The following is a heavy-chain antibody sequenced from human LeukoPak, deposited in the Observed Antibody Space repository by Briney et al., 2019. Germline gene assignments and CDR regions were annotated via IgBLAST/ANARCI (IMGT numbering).Heavy chain of an antibody. V-gene: IGHV4-59*01. J-gene: IGHJ5*02. CDR2: IYYSGST. CDR1: GGSISSYY. CDR3: ARGPLRNNWFDP. Sequence: SETLSLTCTVSGGSISSYYWSWIRQPPGQGLEWIGYIYYSGSTNYNPSLKSRVTISVDTSKSQFSLKLSSVTAADTAVYYCARGPLRNNWFDPWGQGTLVTVSS. D-gene: IGHD4-17*01.